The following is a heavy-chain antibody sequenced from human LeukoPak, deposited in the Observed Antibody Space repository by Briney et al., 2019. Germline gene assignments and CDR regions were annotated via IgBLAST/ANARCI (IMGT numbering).Heavy chain of an antibody. CDR3: ARDKYSSGWFDP. Sequence: GGSLRLSCAASGFTFSDSYMSWIRQAPGKGLEWVSYISSSSSYTNYADSVKGRFTISRDNAKNSLYLQMNSLRAEDTAVYYCARDKYSSGWFDPWGQGTLVTVSS. V-gene: IGHV3-11*05. D-gene: IGHD6-19*01. CDR1: GFTFSDSY. J-gene: IGHJ5*02. CDR2: ISSSSSYT.